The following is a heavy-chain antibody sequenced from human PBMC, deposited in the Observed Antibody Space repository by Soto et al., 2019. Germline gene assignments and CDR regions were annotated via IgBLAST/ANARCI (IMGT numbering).Heavy chain of an antibody. J-gene: IGHJ4*02. V-gene: IGHV4-34*01. CDR1: GGSFSGYY. Sequence: SETLSLTCAVYGGSFSGYYWSWIRQPPGKGLEWIGEINHSGSTNYNPSLKSRVTISVDTSKNQFSLKLSSVTAADTAVYYCARFSTRGYCSGGSCYPPDYYFDYWGQGTLVTVSS. CDR2: INHSGST. D-gene: IGHD2-15*01. CDR3: ARFSTRGYCSGGSCYPPDYYFDY.